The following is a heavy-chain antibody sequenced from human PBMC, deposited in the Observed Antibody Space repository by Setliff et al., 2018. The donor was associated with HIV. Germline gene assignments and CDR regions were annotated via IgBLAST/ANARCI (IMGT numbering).Heavy chain of an antibody. D-gene: IGHD2-2*01. J-gene: IGHJ6*03. CDR3: AKSCDVPSKPGPYYYSMDV. CDR2: IRYDASNK. CDR1: GFTFSDYG. Sequence: PGGFLRLSCAPSGFTFSDYGIHWVRQAPGKGLEWLTYIRYDASNKFYADSVKGRFTISRDNSKNTLFLQLNSLRVDDTAVYYCAKSCDVPSKPGPYYYSMDVWGKGTTVTVSS. V-gene: IGHV3-30*02.